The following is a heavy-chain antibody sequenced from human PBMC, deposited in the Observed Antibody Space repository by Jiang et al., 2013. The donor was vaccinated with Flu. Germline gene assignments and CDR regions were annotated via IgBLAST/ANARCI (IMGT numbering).Heavy chain of an antibody. V-gene: IGHV4-31*02. J-gene: IGHJ4*02. CDR3: ARGPRVRPSTVVPHFDY. Sequence: RVTISVDTSKNQFSLKLSSVTAADTAVYYCARGPRVRPSTVVPHFDYWGQGTLVTVSS. D-gene: IGHD4-23*01.